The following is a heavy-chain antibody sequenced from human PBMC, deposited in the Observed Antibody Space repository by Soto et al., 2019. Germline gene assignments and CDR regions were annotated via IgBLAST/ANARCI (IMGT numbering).Heavy chain of an antibody. V-gene: IGHV3-13*01. D-gene: IGHD6-19*01. CDR3: ERRSSSGSVDY. Sequence: EVQLVESGGGLVQPGGTLRLSCAASGFTFSSYDMHWVRQGTGKGLEWVSAIGTAGDTYYLGSVKGRFTISRENDKNSLYLKITRLRAGDKAVYYCERRSSSGSVDYWGQGTLVTVSS. J-gene: IGHJ4*02. CDR2: IGTAGDT. CDR1: GFTFSSYD.